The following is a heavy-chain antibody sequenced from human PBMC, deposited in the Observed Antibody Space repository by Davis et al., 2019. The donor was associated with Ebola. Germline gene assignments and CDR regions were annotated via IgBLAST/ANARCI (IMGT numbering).Heavy chain of an antibody. CDR1: GYTFISYY. D-gene: IGHD6-13*01. CDR3: ARAPHSSTPFDY. J-gene: IGHJ4*02. V-gene: IGHV1-46*01. Sequence: AASVKVSCKASGYTFISYYMHWVRQAPGQGLEGMGIINPSGGSTTYAQKFQGRVTMTRDTSTSTVYMELSSLRSEDTAVYYCARAPHSSTPFDYWGQGILVTVSS. CDR2: INPSGGST.